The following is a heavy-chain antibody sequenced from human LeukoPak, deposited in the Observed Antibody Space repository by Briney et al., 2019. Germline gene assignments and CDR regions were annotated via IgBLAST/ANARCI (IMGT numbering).Heavy chain of an antibody. D-gene: IGHD3-22*01. Sequence: ASVKVSCKASGYTFTSYGISWVRQAPRQGLEWMGWISAYNSNTNYAQKLQVRVTMTTDTSTSTAYMELRSLRSDDTAVYYCARVGYYDSSGYYSDYYYYYYMDVWGKGTTVTVSS. CDR1: GYTFTSYG. J-gene: IGHJ6*03. V-gene: IGHV1-18*01. CDR3: ARVGYYDSSGYYSDYYYYYYMDV. CDR2: ISAYNSNT.